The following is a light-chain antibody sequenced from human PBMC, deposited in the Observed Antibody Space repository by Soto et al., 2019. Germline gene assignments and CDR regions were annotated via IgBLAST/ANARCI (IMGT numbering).Light chain of an antibody. CDR2: EVS. CDR1: NSDVGGYNY. J-gene: IGLJ2*01. CDR3: SSYAGSNVV. V-gene: IGLV2-8*01. Sequence: QSVLTQPPSASGSPGQSVTISCTGTNSDVGGYNYVSWYQQHPGKAPKLMIYEVSKRPSGVPDRFSGSKSGNTASLTVSGLQAEDEADYYCSSYAGSNVVFGGGTQLTVL.